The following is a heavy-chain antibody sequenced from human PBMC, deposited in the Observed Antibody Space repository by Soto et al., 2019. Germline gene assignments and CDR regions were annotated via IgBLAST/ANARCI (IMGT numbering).Heavy chain of an antibody. V-gene: IGHV4-39*01. CDR2: IYYSGST. J-gene: IGHJ5*02. CDR1: GGSISSSSYY. CDR3: ARLHYDFWSGYYWFDP. Sequence: SETLSLTCTVSGGSISSSSYYWGWIRQPPWKGLEWIGSIYYSGSTYYNPSLKSRVTISVDTSKNQFSLKLSSVTAADTAVYYCARLHYDFWSGYYWFDPWGQGTLVTVSS. D-gene: IGHD3-3*01.